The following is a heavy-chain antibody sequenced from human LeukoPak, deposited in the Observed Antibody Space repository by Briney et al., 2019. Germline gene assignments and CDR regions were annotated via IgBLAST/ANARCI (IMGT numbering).Heavy chain of an antibody. J-gene: IGHJ4*02. CDR3: ARGPERDGYNSDYFDY. D-gene: IGHD5-24*01. V-gene: IGHV1-24*01. CDR2: FDPEDGET. CDR1: GYTLTELS. Sequence: ASVKVSCKVSGYTLTELSMHWVRQAPGKGLEWMGGFDPEDGETIYAQKFQGRVTMTEDTSTDTAYMELSSLRSEDTAVYYCARGPERDGYNSDYFDYWGQGTLVTVSS.